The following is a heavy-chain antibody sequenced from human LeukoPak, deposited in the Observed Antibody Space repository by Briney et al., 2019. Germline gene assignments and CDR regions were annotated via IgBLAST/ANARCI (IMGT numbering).Heavy chain of an antibody. V-gene: IGHV3-23*01. Sequence: GGSLRLSCAASGFTFSTYAMSWVRQAPGKGLEWVSAISGRGVSTSYADSVRGRFTISRDNSKNTLYLQMNSLRAEDTAVYYCAKDQYGEAFDIWGPGTMVTVSS. CDR2: ISGRGVST. CDR1: GFTFSTYA. CDR3: AKDQYGEAFDI. D-gene: IGHD4-17*01. J-gene: IGHJ3*02.